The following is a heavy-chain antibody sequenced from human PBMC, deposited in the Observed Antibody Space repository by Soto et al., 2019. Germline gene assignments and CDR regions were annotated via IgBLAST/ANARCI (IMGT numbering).Heavy chain of an antibody. Sequence: SGPTLVNPTQTLTLTCTFSGFSLSTFGMGVGWIRQPPGKALEWLALIYWNDDKRYSPSLNSRLTIAKDTSKNLVVLTMTNVDPVDAATYYCVNSPDSSTSDYWGQGTLVTVSS. J-gene: IGHJ4*02. D-gene: IGHD4-4*01. V-gene: IGHV2-5*01. CDR2: IYWNDDK. CDR1: GFSLSTFGMG. CDR3: VNSPDSSTSDY.